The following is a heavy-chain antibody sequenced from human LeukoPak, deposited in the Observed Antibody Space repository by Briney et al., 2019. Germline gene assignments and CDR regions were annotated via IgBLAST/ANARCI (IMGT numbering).Heavy chain of an antibody. CDR2: ISSSGSYI. V-gene: IGHV3-21*01. CDR1: GFTFSSYS. J-gene: IGHJ5*02. CDR3: ARDQMGGYCSGGSCPNWFDP. D-gene: IGHD2-15*01. Sequence: GGSLRLSCAASGFTFSSYSMNWVRQAPGKGLEWVSSISSSGSYIFHADSVKGRFTISRDNAKNSLYLQMNSLRAEDTAVYYCARDQMGGYCSGGSCPNWFDPWGQGTQVTVSP.